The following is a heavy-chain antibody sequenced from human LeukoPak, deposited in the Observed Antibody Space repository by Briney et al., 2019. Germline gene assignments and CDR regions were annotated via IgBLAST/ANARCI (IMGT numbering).Heavy chain of an antibody. V-gene: IGHV4-4*09. CDR2: IYTSGST. CDR3: ARQEYSSSSFHFGYFDY. CDR1: GGSISSYY. J-gene: IGHJ4*02. D-gene: IGHD6-6*01. Sequence: SETLSLTCTVSGGSISSYYWSWIRQPPGKGLEWIGYIYTSGSTNYNPSLKSRVTISVDTSKNQFSLKLSSATAADTAVYYCARQEYSSSSFHFGYFDYWGQGTLVTVSS.